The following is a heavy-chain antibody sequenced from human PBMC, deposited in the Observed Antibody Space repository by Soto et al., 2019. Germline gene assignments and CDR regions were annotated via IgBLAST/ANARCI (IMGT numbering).Heavy chain of an antibody. V-gene: IGHV2-5*01. CDR1: GFSLSTSGVG. D-gene: IGHD3-9*01. CDR3: AHRQEEYYDLLTGPEYFDH. Sequence: TLVNPTQTLTLTCTFSGFSLSTSGVGVGWIRQPPGKALEWLALIYWNDDKRYSPSLKSRLTITKDTSKNQVVLTMTNMDPVDTATYYCAHRQEEYYDLLTGPEYFDHWGQGTLVTVSS. CDR2: IYWNDDK. J-gene: IGHJ4*02.